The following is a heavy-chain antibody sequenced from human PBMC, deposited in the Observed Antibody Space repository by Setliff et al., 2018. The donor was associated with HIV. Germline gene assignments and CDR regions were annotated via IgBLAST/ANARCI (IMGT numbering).Heavy chain of an antibody. CDR3: AKDPGRFGVVTPFDN. Sequence: GSLRLSCAASGFTFSSYWINWVRQAPGKGLEWVANIKQDGSEKYCMDSVKGRFTISRDNAKKSLYLQMNSLRPEDTALYYCAKDPGRFGVVTPFDNWGQGALVTVSS. J-gene: IGHJ4*02. CDR1: GFTFSSYW. CDR2: IKQDGSEK. D-gene: IGHD3-3*01. V-gene: IGHV3-7*03.